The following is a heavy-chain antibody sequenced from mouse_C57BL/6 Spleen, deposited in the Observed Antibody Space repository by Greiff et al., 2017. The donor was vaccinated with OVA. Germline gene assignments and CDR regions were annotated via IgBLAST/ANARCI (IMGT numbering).Heavy chain of an antibody. V-gene: IGHV1-81*01. CDR3: EREGQHWLRFDY. D-gene: IGHD3-1*01. Sequence: QVQLQQSGAELARPGASVKLSCKASGYTFTSYGISWVKQRPGQGLEWIGEIYPRSGNTSYNEKFKGKATLTADKSSSTAYMELRSLTSEDSAVYFCEREGQHWLRFDYWGQGTTLTVSA. CDR1: GYTFTSYG. CDR2: IYPRSGNT. J-gene: IGHJ2*01.